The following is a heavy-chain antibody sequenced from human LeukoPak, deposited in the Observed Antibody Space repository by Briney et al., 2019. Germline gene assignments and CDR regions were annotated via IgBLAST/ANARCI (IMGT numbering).Heavy chain of an antibody. CDR2: IYYSGST. V-gene: IGHV4-39*07. J-gene: IGHJ4*02. CDR3: ARAWRRDYRLYYFDY. CDR1: GGSISSSSYY. D-gene: IGHD4-17*01. Sequence: SETLSLTCTVSGGSISSSSYYWGWIRQPPGKGLEWIGSIYYSGSTYYNPSLKSRVTISVDTSKNQFSLKLSSVTAADTAVYYCARAWRRDYRLYYFDYWGQGTLVTVSS.